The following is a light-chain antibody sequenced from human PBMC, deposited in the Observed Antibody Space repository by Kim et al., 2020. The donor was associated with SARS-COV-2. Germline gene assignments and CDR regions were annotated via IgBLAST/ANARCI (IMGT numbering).Light chain of an antibody. CDR1: SSVVGAYND. CDR2: AVS. Sequence: QSFAISCTGTSSVVGAYNDVSWFQQHPGKAPRLMIYAVSNRPSGVSDRFSGSKSGNTASLTISGLQADDEGDYYCSSYTTTNTRVFGTGTKVTVL. J-gene: IGLJ1*01. CDR3: SSYTTTNTRV. V-gene: IGLV2-14*03.